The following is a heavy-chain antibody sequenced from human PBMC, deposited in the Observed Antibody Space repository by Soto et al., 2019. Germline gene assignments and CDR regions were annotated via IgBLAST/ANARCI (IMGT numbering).Heavy chain of an antibody. CDR1: GFTFSSYG. D-gene: IGHD4-17*01. V-gene: IGHV3-30*18. Sequence: VQLVESGGGVVQPGRSLRLSCAASGFTFSSYGMHWVRQAPGKGLEWVAVISYDGSNKYYADSVKGRFTISRDNSKNTLYLQMNSLRAEDTAVYYCAKDSLYGDYGGYWGQGTLVTVSS. CDR2: ISYDGSNK. CDR3: AKDSLYGDYGGY. J-gene: IGHJ4*02.